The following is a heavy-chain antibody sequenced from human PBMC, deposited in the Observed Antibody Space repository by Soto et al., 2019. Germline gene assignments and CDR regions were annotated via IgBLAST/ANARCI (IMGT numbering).Heavy chain of an antibody. Sequence: QVQLVESGGGVVQPGRSLRLSCAASGFTFSSYGMHWVRQAPGKGLEWVAVIWSDGNNKYYSDSVKGRFTISRDNSKNTLYLQMSSLRAEDTAVYYCARDPYGSGNYCGYWGQGTLVTVSS. J-gene: IGHJ4*02. D-gene: IGHD3-10*01. V-gene: IGHV3-33*01. CDR2: IWSDGNNK. CDR3: ARDPYGSGNYCGY. CDR1: GFTFSSYG.